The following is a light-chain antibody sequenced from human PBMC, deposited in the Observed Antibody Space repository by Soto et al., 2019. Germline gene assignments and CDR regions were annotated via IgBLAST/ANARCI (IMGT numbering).Light chain of an antibody. CDR1: QSVGSN. CDR3: QQYNHWPPWT. V-gene: IGKV3D-15*01. CDR2: EAS. J-gene: IGKJ1*01. Sequence: EVVMTQSPATLPVCLGGRVTLSCRASQSVGSNLGWYQQKPGQPPRLLICEASNRDTGVPTRFSGSGSGTEFTLTITSLQSEDFAVYYCQQYNHWPPWTFGQGTKVDIK.